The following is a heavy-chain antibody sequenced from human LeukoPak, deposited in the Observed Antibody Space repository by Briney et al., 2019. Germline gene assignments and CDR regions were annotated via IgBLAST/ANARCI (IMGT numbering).Heavy chain of an antibody. CDR3: ARARYYDSSGYLNWFDP. J-gene: IGHJ5*02. D-gene: IGHD3-22*01. CDR2: ISSSSSYI. CDR1: GFTVSSNY. V-gene: IGHV3-21*01. Sequence: GGSLRLSCAASGFTVSSNYMSWVRQAPGKGLEWVSSISSSSSYIYYADSVKGRFTISRDNAKNSLYLQMNSLRAEDTAVYYCARARYYDSSGYLNWFDPWGQGTLVTVSS.